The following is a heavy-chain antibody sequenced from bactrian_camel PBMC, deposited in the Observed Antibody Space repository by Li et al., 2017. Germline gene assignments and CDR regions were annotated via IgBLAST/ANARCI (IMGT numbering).Heavy chain of an antibody. D-gene: IGHD6*01. CDR1: GDTGSLNR. V-gene: IGHV3S6*01. CDR3: AGSAGSWAVRCGLSHSTYTY. J-gene: IGHJ4*01. Sequence: HVQLVESGGGSVQPGGSLRLSCVVSGDTGSLNRMAWFRQAPGKEREGVAGITSLPSLFRAASYADSVKGRFTVSQDNAKNMLYLQMNSLKPEDTAMYYCAGSAGSWAVRCGLSHSTYTYWGQGTQVTVS. CDR2: ITSLPSLFRAA.